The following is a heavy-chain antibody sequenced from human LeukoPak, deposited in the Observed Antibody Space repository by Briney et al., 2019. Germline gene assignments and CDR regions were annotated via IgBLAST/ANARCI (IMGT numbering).Heavy chain of an antibody. Sequence: GGSLRLSCAASGFTVSSNYMSWVRQAPGKGLEWVSVIYSGGSTYYADSVKGRFTISRDNSKNTLYLQMNSLRGEDTAVYYCARGLQGYGYYYYFDYWGQGTLVTVSS. CDR2: IYSGGST. V-gene: IGHV3-53*01. CDR1: GFTVSSNY. CDR3: ARGLQGYGYYYYFDY. D-gene: IGHD5-18*01. J-gene: IGHJ4*02.